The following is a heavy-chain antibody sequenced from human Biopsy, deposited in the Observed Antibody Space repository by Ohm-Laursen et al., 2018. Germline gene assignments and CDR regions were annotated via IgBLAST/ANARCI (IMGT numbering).Heavy chain of an antibody. Sequence: SGTLSLTCTVSGGPIDSYYWSWIRQPPGKALEWIGYIYFTGRTGYNPSLKSRVTMSVNTSKKQFPLRLSSVTAADTAVYYCASAGYNPDWNFDLWGRGTRVTVSS. CDR3: ASAGYNPDWNFDL. D-gene: IGHD5-24*01. V-gene: IGHV4-59*12. CDR2: IYFTGRT. CDR1: GGPIDSYY. J-gene: IGHJ2*01.